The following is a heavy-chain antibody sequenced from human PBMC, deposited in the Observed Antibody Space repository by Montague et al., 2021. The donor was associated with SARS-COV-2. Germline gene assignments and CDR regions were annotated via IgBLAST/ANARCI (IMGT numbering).Heavy chain of an antibody. Sequence: SLRLSCAAAGFTFSSYAMHWVRQAPGKGLEWVAGLSYDGDNKYYADSMKGRLTISRDNSKNTLYLQRNSLRAEDAAVYYCARDWGEVGSGWYTGLDYWGQGTLVTVSS. D-gene: IGHD6-19*01. CDR3: ARDWGEVGSGWYTGLDY. CDR1: GFTFSSYA. CDR2: LSYDGDNK. V-gene: IGHV3-30*04. J-gene: IGHJ4*02.